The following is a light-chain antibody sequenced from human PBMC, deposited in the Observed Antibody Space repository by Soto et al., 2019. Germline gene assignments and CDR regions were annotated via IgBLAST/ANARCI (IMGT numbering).Light chain of an antibody. CDR2: EVS. Sequence: QSVLTQPASVSGSPGQSITISCTGTSSDVGGYNYVSWYQQHPGNAPKLIIYEVSNRPSGVSNRFSGSKSDNTASLTISGLQAEDEADYYCSSYTATSTVVFGGGTKVTVL. J-gene: IGLJ2*01. CDR3: SSYTATSTVV. V-gene: IGLV2-14*01. CDR1: SSDVGGYNY.